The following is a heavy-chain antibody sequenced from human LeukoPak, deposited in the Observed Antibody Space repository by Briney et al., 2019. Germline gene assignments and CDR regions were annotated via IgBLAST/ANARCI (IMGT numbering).Heavy chain of an antibody. V-gene: IGHV4-34*01. CDR2: INHSEGT. Sequence: SETLSLTCSVYGGSFRSYYWSWIRQPPGKGLEWIGEINHSEGTNYNPSLKSRVTISVDTSKNQFSLSLSSVTAADTAVYYCARYYYDSSGYYYVGYFDYWGQGTLVTVSS. CDR3: ARYYYDSSGYYYVGYFDY. J-gene: IGHJ4*02. D-gene: IGHD3-22*01. CDR1: GGSFRSYY.